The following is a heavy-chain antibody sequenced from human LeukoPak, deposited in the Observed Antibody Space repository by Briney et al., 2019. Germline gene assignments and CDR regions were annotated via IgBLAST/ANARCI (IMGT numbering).Heavy chain of an antibody. V-gene: IGHV4-31*11. CDR1: GGSFSGYY. CDR3: ARAAQNWNNAPYFDY. Sequence: SETLSLTCAVYGGSFSGYYWSWIRQQPGKGLEWIGYIYYSGSTYYNPSLKSRLTISLDTSKNQFSLKLTSLTAADTAIYFCARAAQNWNNAPYFDYWGQGTLVTVSS. D-gene: IGHD1/OR15-1a*01. CDR2: IYYSGST. J-gene: IGHJ4*02.